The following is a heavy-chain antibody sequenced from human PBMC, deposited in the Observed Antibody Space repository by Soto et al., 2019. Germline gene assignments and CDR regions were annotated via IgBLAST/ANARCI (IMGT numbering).Heavy chain of an antibody. CDR3: ARRYGGNFTY. CDR2: IYYSGST. D-gene: IGHD1-26*01. Sequence: SETLSLTCTVSGGSINNYYWSWIRQPPGKGLEWIGYIYYSGSTNYNPSLKSRVTISVDTSKNQFSLKLSSVTAADTAVYYCARRYGGNFTYWGQGPLVTVSS. V-gene: IGHV4-59*01. J-gene: IGHJ4*02. CDR1: GGSINNYY.